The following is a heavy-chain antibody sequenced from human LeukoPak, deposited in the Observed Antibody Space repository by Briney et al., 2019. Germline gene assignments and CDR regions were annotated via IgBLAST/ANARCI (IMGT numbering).Heavy chain of an antibody. CDR3: ARDLVADDTVMDY. Sequence: RWASVKVSCKASGYTFTHYYIHWVRQAPGQGLEWLGWVNPNNDDTHYAQNFQGRVTMTRDTSISTAYVELSRLRSDDTAVYYCARDLVADDTVMDYWGQGTLVTVSS. D-gene: IGHD4-17*01. J-gene: IGHJ4*02. CDR2: VNPNNDDT. V-gene: IGHV1-2*02. CDR1: GYTFTHYY.